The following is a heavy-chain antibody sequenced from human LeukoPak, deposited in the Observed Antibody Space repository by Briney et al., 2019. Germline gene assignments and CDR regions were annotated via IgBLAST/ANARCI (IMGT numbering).Heavy chain of an antibody. V-gene: IGHV3-74*01. Sequence: GGSLRLSCAASGFTFSSYGIHWVRQAPGKGLVWVSRINSDGSSTSYADSVKGRFTISRDNAKNTLYLQMNSLRAEDTAVYYCARALYCSAGSCYSGPDYWGQGTLVTVSS. D-gene: IGHD2-15*01. CDR3: ARALYCSAGSCYSGPDY. J-gene: IGHJ4*02. CDR2: INSDGSST. CDR1: GFTFSSYG.